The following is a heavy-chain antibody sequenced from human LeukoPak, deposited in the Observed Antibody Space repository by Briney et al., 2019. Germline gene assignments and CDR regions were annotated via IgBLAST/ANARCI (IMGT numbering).Heavy chain of an antibody. Sequence: ASVKVSCKASGYTFTSYYMHWVRQAPGQGLEWMGIINPSGGSTSYAQKFQGGVTMTRDTSTSTVYMELSSLRSEDTAVYYCARDTLFGDYGQDWFDPWGQGTLVTVSS. J-gene: IGHJ5*02. D-gene: IGHD4-17*01. CDR2: INPSGGST. CDR3: ARDTLFGDYGQDWFDP. CDR1: GYTFTSYY. V-gene: IGHV1-46*01.